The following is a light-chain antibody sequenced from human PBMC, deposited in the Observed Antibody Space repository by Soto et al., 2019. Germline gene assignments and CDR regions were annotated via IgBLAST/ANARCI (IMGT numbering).Light chain of an antibody. CDR3: CSYAGRDTRYV. CDR2: DVS. V-gene: IGLV2-11*01. J-gene: IGLJ1*01. CDR1: STDVGAYNF. Sequence: QSALTQPRSVSGSPGQSVSISCTGTSTDVGAYNFVSWYQQHPGKAPIVIISDVSRRPSGVPDRFSCSKSGNTASLTISGLQAEYEVDYFCCSYAGRDTRYVFRPGTKVTVL.